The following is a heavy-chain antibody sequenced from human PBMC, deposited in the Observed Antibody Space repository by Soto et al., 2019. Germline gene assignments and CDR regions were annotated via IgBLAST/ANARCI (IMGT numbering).Heavy chain of an antibody. CDR3: ARGRVAMT. V-gene: IGHV3-7*04. Sequence: EVQLVESGGGLVQPGGSLRLSCTASGFTFSSSWMTWVRQAPGKGLEWVANIKEDGSERGYVDSVKGRFTISRDNANNSLNLQMSRLRAEDTAVYFCARGRVAMTWGQGAMVIVSS. J-gene: IGHJ3*01. CDR2: IKEDGSER. D-gene: IGHD2-2*01. CDR1: GFTFSSSW.